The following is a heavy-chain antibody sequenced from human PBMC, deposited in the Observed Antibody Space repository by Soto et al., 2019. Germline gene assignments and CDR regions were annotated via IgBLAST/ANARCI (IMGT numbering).Heavy chain of an antibody. D-gene: IGHD5-12*01. Sequence: ASVKVSCKASGYTFTSYAMHWVRQAPGQRLEWMGWINAGNGNTKYSQKFQGRVTITRDTSASTAYMELSSLRSEDTAVYYCARDRGLGQGFDPWGQGTLVTVSS. V-gene: IGHV1-3*01. J-gene: IGHJ5*02. CDR2: INAGNGNT. CDR3: ARDRGLGQGFDP. CDR1: GYTFTSYA.